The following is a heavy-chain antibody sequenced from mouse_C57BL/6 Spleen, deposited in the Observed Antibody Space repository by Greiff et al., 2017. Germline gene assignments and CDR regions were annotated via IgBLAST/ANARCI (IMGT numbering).Heavy chain of an antibody. J-gene: IGHJ2*01. V-gene: IGHV1-53*01. CDR3: ARGDGVYFGD. CDR2: INPSNGGT. CDR1: GYTFNSYW. D-gene: IGHD3-3*01. Sequence: QVQLQQSGTELVKPGASVKLSCKASGYTFNSYWMHWVKQRPGQGLEWIGNINPSNGGTNYNEKFKGKATLTVDKSSSTAYMQLSSLTSEDSAVCYCARGDGVYFGDWGQGTTLSVSS.